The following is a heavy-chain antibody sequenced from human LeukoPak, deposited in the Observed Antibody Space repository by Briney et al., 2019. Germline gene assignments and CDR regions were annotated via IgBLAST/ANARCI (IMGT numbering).Heavy chain of an antibody. J-gene: IGHJ6*02. CDR2: IYTSGST. D-gene: IGHD2-2*01. CDR1: GFTVSTNY. CDR3: ARVDCSSTSCYYGMDV. Sequence: GGSLRLSCAASGFTVSTNYMSWVRQAPGKGLEWVSVIYTSGSTYYADSVKGRFTISRDNSNTLYLQMNSLRAEDTAVFYCARVDCSSTSCYYGMDVWGQGTTVTVSS. V-gene: IGHV3-66*01.